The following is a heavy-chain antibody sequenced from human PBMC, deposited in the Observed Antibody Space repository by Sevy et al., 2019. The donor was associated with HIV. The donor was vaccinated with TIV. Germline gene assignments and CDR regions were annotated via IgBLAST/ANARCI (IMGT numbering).Heavy chain of an antibody. CDR1: GFTFDDYA. V-gene: IGHV3-9*01. Sequence: GGSLRLSCAASGFTFDDYAMHWVRQAPGKGLEWVSGISWNSGSIGYPDSVKGRFTISRDNAKNSLYLQMNSLRAEDTALYYCAKGEGVIYYYYYGMDVWGQGTTVTVSS. CDR3: AKGEGVIYYYYYGMDV. D-gene: IGHD3-10*01. J-gene: IGHJ6*02. CDR2: ISWNSGSI.